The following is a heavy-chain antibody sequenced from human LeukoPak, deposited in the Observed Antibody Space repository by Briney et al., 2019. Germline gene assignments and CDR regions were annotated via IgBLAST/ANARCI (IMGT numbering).Heavy chain of an antibody. D-gene: IGHD3-10*01. CDR1: GFTFSGSA. V-gene: IGHV3-73*01. CDR3: TSRNYYGAGSPNYYYYGMDA. Sequence: PGGSLRLSCAASGFTFSGSAMNWVRQASGKGLEWVGRIRSKANNYGKAYVTTVKGRFAISRDDSKKTEYLQMNSLKTGDTAVYYCTSRNYYGAGSPNYYYYGMDAWGQGTTVTVSS. J-gene: IGHJ6*02. CDR2: IRSKANNYGK.